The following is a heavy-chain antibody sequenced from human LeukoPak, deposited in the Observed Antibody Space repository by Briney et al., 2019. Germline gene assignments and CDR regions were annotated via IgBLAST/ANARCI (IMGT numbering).Heavy chain of an antibody. CDR3: AREDHSNYNY. CDR2: IKQDGSEK. V-gene: IGHV3-7*01. D-gene: IGHD4-11*01. CDR1: GFTFSSCW. J-gene: IGHJ4*02. Sequence: GGSLRLSCAASGFTFSSCWMSWVRQAPGKGLEWVANIKQDGSEKYYVDSVKGRFTISRDNAKNSLYLQMNSLRAEDTAVYYCAREDHSNYNYWGQGTLVTISS.